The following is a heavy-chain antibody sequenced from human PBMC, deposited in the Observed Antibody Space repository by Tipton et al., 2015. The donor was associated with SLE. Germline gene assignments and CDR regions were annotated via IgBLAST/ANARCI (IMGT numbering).Heavy chain of an antibody. Sequence: QLVQSGAEVKKSGSSVKVSCKGSEGTFSSYTISWVRQAPGQGLEWLGGIIPTYGTTNYVKSFQDRVKITADKSTSTAYMELRTLRPEDTALYYCAKEWANWNWGQGTLVTVSS. CDR2: IIPTYGTT. V-gene: IGHV1-69*06. D-gene: IGHD1-26*01. CDR1: EGTFSSYT. CDR3: AKEWANWN. J-gene: IGHJ4*02.